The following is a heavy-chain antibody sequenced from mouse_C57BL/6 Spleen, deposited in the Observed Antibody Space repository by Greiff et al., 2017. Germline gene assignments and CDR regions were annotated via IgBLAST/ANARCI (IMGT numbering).Heavy chain of an antibody. CDR2: IRLKSDNYAT. Sequence: EVKVEESGGGLVQPGGSMKLSCVASGFTFSNYWMNWVRQSPEKGLEWVAQIRLKSDNYATHYAESVKGRFTISRDDSKSSVYLQMNNLRAEDTGIYYCRRWLLPAYAMDYWGQGTSVTVSS. V-gene: IGHV6-3*01. CDR3: RRWLLPAYAMDY. D-gene: IGHD2-3*01. CDR1: GFTFSNYW. J-gene: IGHJ4*01.